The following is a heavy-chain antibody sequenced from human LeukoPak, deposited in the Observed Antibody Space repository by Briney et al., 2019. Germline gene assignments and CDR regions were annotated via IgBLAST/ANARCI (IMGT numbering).Heavy chain of an antibody. CDR1: GGSFSGYY. D-gene: IGHD2-2*01. Sequence: SETLSLTCAVYGGSFSGYYWSWIRQPPGKGLEWIGEINHSGSTSYNPSLKSRVTISVDTSKNQFSLKLSSVTAADTAVYYCARGARDIVVVPAAKPWFDPWGQGTLVTVSS. J-gene: IGHJ5*02. CDR2: INHSGST. V-gene: IGHV4-34*01. CDR3: ARGARDIVVVPAAKPWFDP.